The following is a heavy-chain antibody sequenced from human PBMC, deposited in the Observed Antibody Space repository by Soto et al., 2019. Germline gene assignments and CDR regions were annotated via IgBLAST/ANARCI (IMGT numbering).Heavy chain of an antibody. D-gene: IGHD4-17*01. CDR2: ISGSGGST. CDR1: GFTFSSYA. V-gene: IGHV3-23*01. Sequence: GGSLRLSCAASGFTFSSYAMSWVRQAPGKGLEWVSAISGSGGSTYYADSVKGRFTISRDNSKNTLYLQMNSLRAEDTAVYYCAKEMTTVTTWNYYYYGMDVWGQGTTVTVSS. J-gene: IGHJ6*02. CDR3: AKEMTTVTTWNYYYYGMDV.